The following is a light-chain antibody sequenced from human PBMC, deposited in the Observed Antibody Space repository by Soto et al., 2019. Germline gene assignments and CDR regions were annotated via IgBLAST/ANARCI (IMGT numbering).Light chain of an antibody. CDR2: SAS. V-gene: IGKV1-39*01. CDR3: QQSYSHLIT. Sequence: IQMTQCPSSLSASVGDRVNITCRASQTISRSLNWYQQKPGRAPKLLIHSASTLQSGVPSRFSGGGSGTHFTLSINRLQPEDFATYYCQQSYSHLITFGQGTRLEI. CDR1: QTISRS. J-gene: IGKJ5*01.